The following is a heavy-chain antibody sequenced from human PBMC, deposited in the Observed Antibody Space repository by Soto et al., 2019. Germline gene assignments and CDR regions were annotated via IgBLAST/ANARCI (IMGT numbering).Heavy chain of an antibody. CDR2: IKQDGSEE. V-gene: IGHV3-7*01. CDR3: AREIAARL. D-gene: IGHD6-6*01. CDR1: GFTFSSYW. Sequence: EVQLVESGGGLVQPGGSLRLSCAASGFTFSSYWMSWFRQAPGKGLEWVANIKQDGSEENYVDSVKGRSTISRDNAKNALYLQMNSLRVEDTAVYYCAREIAARLWGKGTTVTVSS. J-gene: IGHJ6*04.